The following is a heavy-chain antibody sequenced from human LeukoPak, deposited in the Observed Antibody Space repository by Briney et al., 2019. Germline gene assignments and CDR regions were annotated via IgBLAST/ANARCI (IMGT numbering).Heavy chain of an antibody. J-gene: IGHJ3*02. CDR2: ISGNGASK. CDR3: ARGGSGGYGSGEAPDAFDI. Sequence: GGSLRLSCAASGFTFSSYSMNWVRQAPGKGLEWVSAISGNGASKYYADSVKGRFTIFRDNSENTLYLQTDSLRVEDTAVYYCARGGSGGYGSGEAPDAFDIWGQGTMVTVSS. V-gene: IGHV3-23*01. D-gene: IGHD3-10*01. CDR1: GFTFSSYS.